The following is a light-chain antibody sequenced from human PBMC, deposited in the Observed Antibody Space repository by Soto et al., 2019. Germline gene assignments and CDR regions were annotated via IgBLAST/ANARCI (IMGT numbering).Light chain of an antibody. Sequence: DIVMTQSPDSLAESLGERATINCKSSQSILYSSNNKNYFAWYQQKLGQPPKLLIYWASTRESGVPDRFSGSGSETDFTLTLSNLQAEDVGAYYCQQHYSSPQTFGQGDKVEIK. V-gene: IGKV4-1*01. J-gene: IGKJ1*01. CDR1: QSILYSSNNKNY. CDR3: QQHYSSPQT. CDR2: WAS.